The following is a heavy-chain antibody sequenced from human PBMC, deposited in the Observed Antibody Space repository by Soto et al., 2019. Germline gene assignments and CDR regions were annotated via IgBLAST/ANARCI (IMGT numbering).Heavy chain of an antibody. CDR3: ARAVGYGDSASDY. V-gene: IGHV3-33*01. D-gene: IGHD1-26*01. J-gene: IGHJ4*02. Sequence: QVQLVESGGGVVQPGRSLRLSCAASGFTFSSYGMHWVRQAPGKGLEWVAVIWYDGSNKYYADSVKGRFTISRDNSKNTLYLQMNSLRAEDTAVYYCARAVGYGDSASDYWGQGTLVTVSS. CDR1: GFTFSSYG. CDR2: IWYDGSNK.